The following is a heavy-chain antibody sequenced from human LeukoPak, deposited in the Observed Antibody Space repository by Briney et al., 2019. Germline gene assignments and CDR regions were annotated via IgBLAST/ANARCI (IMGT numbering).Heavy chain of an antibody. CDR2: INHSGST. D-gene: IGHD4-11*01. J-gene: IGHJ4*02. CDR1: GGSFSGYY. Sequence: PSETLSLTCAVYGGSFSGYYWSWIRQPPGKGLEWIGEINHSGSTNYNPSLKSRVTISVDTSKSQFSLKLSSLTAADTAVYYCAREGGLHHHFDYWGQGTLVTVSS. V-gene: IGHV4-34*01. CDR3: AREGGLHHHFDY.